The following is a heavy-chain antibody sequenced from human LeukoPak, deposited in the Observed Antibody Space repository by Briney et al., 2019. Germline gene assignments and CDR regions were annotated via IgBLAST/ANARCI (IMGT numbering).Heavy chain of an antibody. CDR3: ARDDSTVAGYAFDI. D-gene: IGHD4-23*01. CDR1: GYTFVTYG. J-gene: IGHJ3*02. CDR2: ISAYNGNT. V-gene: IGHV1-18*01. Sequence: ASVKVSCKASGYTFVTYGITWVRRAPGQGLEWMGWISAYNGNTNYAQKLQGRVTMTTDTSTSTADMELRSLRSDDTAVYYCARDDSTVAGYAFDIWGQGTMVTVSS.